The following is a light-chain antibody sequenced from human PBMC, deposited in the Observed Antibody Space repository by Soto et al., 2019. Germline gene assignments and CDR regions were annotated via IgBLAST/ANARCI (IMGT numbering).Light chain of an antibody. CDR2: EVS. CDR1: SSDVGGYNR. Sequence: QSALTQPPSVSGSPGQSVTISCTGTSSDVGGYNRVSWYQQPPGKSPKLIIYEVSNRPSGVPDRFSGSKSGNTASLTISGLQADDEADYYCSSYTSSSTFLWVFGGGTKLTVL. V-gene: IGLV2-18*02. J-gene: IGLJ3*02. CDR3: SSYTSSSTFLWV.